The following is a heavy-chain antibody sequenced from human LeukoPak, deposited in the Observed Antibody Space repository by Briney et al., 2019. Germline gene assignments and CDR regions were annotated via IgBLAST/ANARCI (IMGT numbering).Heavy chain of an antibody. V-gene: IGHV1-8*03. D-gene: IGHD3-10*01. CDR1: GYTFTSYD. CDR3: ARARCYGSGSYRWFDP. J-gene: IGHJ5*02. CDR2: MNPNSGNT. Sequence: ASVKVSCKASGYTFTSYDINWVRQATGQGLEWMGWMNPNSGNTGYAQKFQGRVTITRNTSISTAYMELSSLRSEDTAVYYCARARCYGSGSYRWFDPWGQGTLVTVSS.